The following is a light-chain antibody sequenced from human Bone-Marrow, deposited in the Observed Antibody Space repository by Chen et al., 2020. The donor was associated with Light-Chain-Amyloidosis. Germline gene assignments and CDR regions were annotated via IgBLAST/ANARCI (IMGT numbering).Light chain of an antibody. CDR3: QSADSSGTYEVI. Sequence: SYELTQPPSASASPGQTARITCSGDDLPTKYAYWYRQKPGQAPVLVIHRDPERPSGISERFSGSSSGTTATLTISGVQAEDEADYHCQSADSSGTYEVIFGGGTKLTVL. CDR2: RDP. J-gene: IGLJ2*01. V-gene: IGLV3-25*03. CDR1: DLPTKY.